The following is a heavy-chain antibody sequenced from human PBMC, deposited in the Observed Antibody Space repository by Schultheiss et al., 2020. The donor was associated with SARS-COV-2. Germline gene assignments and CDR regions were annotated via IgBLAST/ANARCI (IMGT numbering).Heavy chain of an antibody. J-gene: IGHJ3*02. V-gene: IGHV4-39*07. D-gene: IGHD6-13*01. CDR2: IDHSGST. CDR3: ASFPGIAAAGAFDI. Sequence: SETLSLTCTVSSDSISSSRYYWGWIRQPPGKGLEWIGEIDHSGSTNYNPSLKSRVTISVDTSKNKCYLKLSSVTAADTAVYYCASFPGIAAAGAFDIWGQGRMVTVSS. CDR1: SDSISSSRYY.